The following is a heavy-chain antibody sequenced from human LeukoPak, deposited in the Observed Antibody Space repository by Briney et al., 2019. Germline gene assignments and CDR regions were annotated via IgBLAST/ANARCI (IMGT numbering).Heavy chain of an antibody. CDR3: ARGGYCSSTSCYRNFGAFDI. V-gene: IGHV1-69*13. CDR1: GGTFSSYA. J-gene: IGHJ3*02. Sequence: SVKVSCKASGGTFSSYAISWVRQAPGQGLEWMGGIIPIFGTANYAQKFQGRVTITADESTSTAYMELSSLRSEDTAVYYCARGGYCSSTSCYRNFGAFDIWGQGTMVTVSS. D-gene: IGHD2-2*01. CDR2: IIPIFGTA.